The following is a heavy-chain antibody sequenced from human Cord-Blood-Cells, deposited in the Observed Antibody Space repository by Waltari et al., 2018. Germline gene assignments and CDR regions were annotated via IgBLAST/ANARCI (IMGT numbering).Heavy chain of an antibody. V-gene: IGHV3-73*02. Sequence: EVQLVESGGGLVQPGGSLKLSCAASGFTFSGSAWHWVRQASGKGLEWVGRIRSKANSYATAYAASVKGRFTISRDDSKNTAYLQMNSLKTEDTAVYYCTRLSAGYWGQGTLVTVSS. CDR3: TRLSAGY. CDR2: IRSKANSYAT. CDR1: GFTFSGSA. J-gene: IGHJ4*02.